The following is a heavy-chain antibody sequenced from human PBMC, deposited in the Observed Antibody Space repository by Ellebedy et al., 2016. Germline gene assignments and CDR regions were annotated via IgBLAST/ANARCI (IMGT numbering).Heavy chain of an antibody. V-gene: IGHV4-59*01. D-gene: IGHD3-10*01. J-gene: IGHJ1*01. CDR1: GCSISRYS. Sequence: SETLSLXXTVPGCSISRYSWSWIRQPPGKGLEWIGYIYYSGSTNYNPSLKSRVTISVDTSKNQFSLKLSSVTAADTAVYYCVFMVRGSYLYFQHWGQGTLVTVSS. CDR2: IYYSGST. CDR3: VFMVRGSYLYFQH.